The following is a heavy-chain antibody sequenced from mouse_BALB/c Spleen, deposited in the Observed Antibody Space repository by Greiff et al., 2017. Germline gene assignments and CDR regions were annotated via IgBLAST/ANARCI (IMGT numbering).Heavy chain of an antibody. V-gene: IGHV7-3*02. Sequence: EVKLEESGGGLVQPGGSLRLSCATSGFTFTDYYMSWVRQPPGKALEWLGFIRNKANGYTTEYSASVKGRFTISRDNSQSILYLQMNTLRAEDSATYYCAREIYDGYYFDYWGQGTTLTVSS. D-gene: IGHD2-3*01. J-gene: IGHJ2*01. CDR1: GFTFTDYY. CDR3: AREIYDGYYFDY. CDR2: IRNKANGYTT.